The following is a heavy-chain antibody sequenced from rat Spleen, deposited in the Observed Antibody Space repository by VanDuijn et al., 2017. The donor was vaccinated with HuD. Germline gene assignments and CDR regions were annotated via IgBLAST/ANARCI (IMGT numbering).Heavy chain of an antibody. CDR1: GFPLSAYV. Sequence: EVQLVESGGGLVQPGRSLKLSCAASGFPLSAYVMHWIRQAPTNGLEWVTSISPRGATTNYRDSVKGRFTSSRDNARGTLYLQMDSLRSEDTATYYCARRGYSGFDYWGQGVMVTVSS. D-gene: IGHD1-1*01. V-gene: IGHV5-19*01. J-gene: IGHJ2*01. CDR2: ISPRGATT. CDR3: ARRGYSGFDY.